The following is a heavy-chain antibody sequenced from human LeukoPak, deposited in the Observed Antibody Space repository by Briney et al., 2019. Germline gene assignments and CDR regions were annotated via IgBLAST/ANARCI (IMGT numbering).Heavy chain of an antibody. Sequence: SQTLSLTCAISGDSFSSNSVAWNWIRQSPSRGLEWLGRTYYRSKWYNDYAVSVKSRITINPDTSKNQFSLQLNSVTPEDTAVYYCARGLSVSGYYFDFWGQGTLVTVSS. D-gene: IGHD6-25*01. V-gene: IGHV6-1*01. J-gene: IGHJ4*02. CDR1: GDSFSSNSVA. CDR3: ARGLSVSGYYFDF. CDR2: TYYRSKWYN.